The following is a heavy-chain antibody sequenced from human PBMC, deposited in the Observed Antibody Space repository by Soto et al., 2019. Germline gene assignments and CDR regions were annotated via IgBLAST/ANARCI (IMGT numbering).Heavy chain of an antibody. V-gene: IGHV5-10-1*01. Sequence: RGESLKISCKGSGYSFTSYWISWVRQMPGKGLEWMGRIDPSDSYTNYSPSFQGHVTISADKSISTAYLQWSSLKASDTAMYYCARHSPSNDYGDYVPHYYYYYGMDVWGQGTTVTVSS. CDR1: GYSFTSYW. D-gene: IGHD4-17*01. CDR2: IDPSDSYT. CDR3: ARHSPSNDYGDYVPHYYYYYGMDV. J-gene: IGHJ6*02.